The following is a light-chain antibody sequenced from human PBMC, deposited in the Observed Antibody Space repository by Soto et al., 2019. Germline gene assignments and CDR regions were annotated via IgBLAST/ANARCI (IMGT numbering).Light chain of an antibody. CDR2: GAS. CDR3: QQYGWSLT. CDR1: QSVRSNF. V-gene: IGKV3-20*01. J-gene: IGKJ4*01. Sequence: EIVLTQSPGTLSLSPGERATLSCRASQSVRSNFLAWYQQKPGQAPRFLIYGASKRATGTPDRFSGSGSGTDFTLTISRLEPEDFAVYYCQQYGWSLTFGGGTRWIS.